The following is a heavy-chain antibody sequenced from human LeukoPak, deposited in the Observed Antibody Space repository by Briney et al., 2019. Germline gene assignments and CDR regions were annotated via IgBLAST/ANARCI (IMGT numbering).Heavy chain of an antibody. J-gene: IGHJ6*02. CDR2: ISYDGSNK. CDR3: ASSTWAYGMDV. V-gene: IGHV3-30*03. D-gene: IGHD5/OR15-5a*01. CDR1: GFTFSSYG. Sequence: GGSLRLSCAASGFTFSSYGMHWVRQAPGKGLEGVAVISYDGSNKYYADSVKGRFTISRDNAKNSLYLQMNSLRAEDTAVYYCASSTWAYGMDVWGQGTTVTVSS.